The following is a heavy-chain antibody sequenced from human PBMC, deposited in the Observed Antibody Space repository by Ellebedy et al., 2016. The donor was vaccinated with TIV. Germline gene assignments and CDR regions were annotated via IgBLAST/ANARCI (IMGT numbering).Heavy chain of an antibody. D-gene: IGHD5-12*01. CDR1: GFTFSSYS. CDR3: ARSGGASLDY. J-gene: IGHJ4*02. Sequence: GESLKISXAASGFTFSSYSMNWVRQAPGKGLEWVSSISSSSSYIYYADSVKGRFTVSRDNSKNTVYLQMNSLGAEDTAVYYCARSGGASLDYWGQGTLVTVSS. V-gene: IGHV3-21*01. CDR2: ISSSSSYI.